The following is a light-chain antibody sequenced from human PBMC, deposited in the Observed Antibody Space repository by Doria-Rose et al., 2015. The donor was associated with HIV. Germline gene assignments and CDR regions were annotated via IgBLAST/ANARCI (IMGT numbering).Light chain of an antibody. CDR1: QGLLYTSKNY. CDR2: WAS. V-gene: IGKV4-1*01. J-gene: IGKJ3*01. Sequence: TQSPESLGMSLGERATLNCKSNQGLLYTSKNYLAWYQQKPGQPPKLLIYWASTRQSGVPDRFSGSGSGTDFTLTISSLEAEDVAVYYCQQYYDTPSFGPGTTVDIK. CDR3: QQYYDTPS.